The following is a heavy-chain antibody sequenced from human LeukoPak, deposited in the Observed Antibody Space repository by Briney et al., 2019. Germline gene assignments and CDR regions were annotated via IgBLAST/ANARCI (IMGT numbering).Heavy chain of an antibody. CDR3: ARVGCGGSCAGYYYYYGMDV. D-gene: IGHD2-15*01. CDR1: GFTFSSYA. Sequence: GGSLRLSCAASGFTFSSYAMSWVRQAPGKGLEWVSAISGSGGSTYYADSVKGRFTISRDNSKNTLYLQMNSLRAEDTAVYYCARVGCGGSCAGYYYYYGMDVWGQGTTVTVSS. J-gene: IGHJ6*02. CDR2: ISGSGGST. V-gene: IGHV3-23*01.